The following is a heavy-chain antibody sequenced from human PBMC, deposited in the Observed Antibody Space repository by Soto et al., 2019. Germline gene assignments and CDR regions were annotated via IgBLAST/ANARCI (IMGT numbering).Heavy chain of an antibody. D-gene: IGHD5-18*01. V-gene: IGHV3-33*01. CDR2: IWYDGSNK. J-gene: IGHJ4*02. Sequence: GGSLRLSCAASGFTFSSYGMHWVRQAPGKGLEWVAVIWYDGSNKYYADSVKGRFTISRDNSKSTLYLQMNSLRAEDTAVYYCASEWRHDGLDYWGQGTLVIVSS. CDR3: ASEWRHDGLDY. CDR1: GFTFSSYG.